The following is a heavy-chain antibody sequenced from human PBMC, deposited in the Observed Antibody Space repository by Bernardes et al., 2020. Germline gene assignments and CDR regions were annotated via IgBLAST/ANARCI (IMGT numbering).Heavy chain of an antibody. CDR3: ARNRGHSDFDC. CDR1: GGSISSNDW. V-gene: IGHV4-4*01. D-gene: IGHD2-21*02. Sequence: LSITCAVSGGSISSNDWWTWVRQPPEKGLEWIGEISHSGRTNYNPSLKNRVAISVDKSKNQFSLKLISVTAADTAVYSCARNRGHSDFDCWGQGTLVTVSS. CDR2: ISHSGRT. J-gene: IGHJ4*02.